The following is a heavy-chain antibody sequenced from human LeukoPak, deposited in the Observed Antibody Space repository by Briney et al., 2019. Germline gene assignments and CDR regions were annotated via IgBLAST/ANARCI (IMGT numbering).Heavy chain of an antibody. CDR1: GGTFSSYA. Sequence: SVKVSCKASGGTFSSYAISWVRQAPGQGLEWMGGIIPIFGTANYAQKFQGRVTITTDESTSTAYMELSSLRSEDTALYYCAVPSGYCSSTSCYTDYYYYYMDVWGKGTTVTVSS. V-gene: IGHV1-69*05. D-gene: IGHD2-2*02. J-gene: IGHJ6*03. CDR3: AVPSGYCSSTSCYTDYYYYYMDV. CDR2: IIPIFGTA.